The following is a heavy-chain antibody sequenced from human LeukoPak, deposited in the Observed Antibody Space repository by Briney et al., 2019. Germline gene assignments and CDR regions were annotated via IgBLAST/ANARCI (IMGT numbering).Heavy chain of an antibody. V-gene: IGHV3-53*01. D-gene: IGHD3-22*01. CDR1: GFTVSYNY. CDR2: IYYSGTT. J-gene: IGHJ4*02. Sequence: PGGSLRLSCAASGFTVSYNYINWVRQAPGKGLEWVSVIYYSGTTYYADSVKGRFTISKDNSKNTVYLEMNSLRAEDTAVYYCARSYSSESSGWHRPVDYWGQGTLVTVSS. CDR3: ARSYSSESSGWHRPVDY.